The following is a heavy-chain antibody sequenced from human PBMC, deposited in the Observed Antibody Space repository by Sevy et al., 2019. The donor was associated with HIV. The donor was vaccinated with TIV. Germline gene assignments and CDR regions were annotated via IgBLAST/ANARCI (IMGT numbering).Heavy chain of an antibody. CDR2: LSFGCGKI. J-gene: IGHJ4*02. D-gene: IGHD2-8*01. Sequence: GSLRLSCAVSGFNFNIYSMSWVRQAPGKGLEWVSTLSFGCGKINYADSVKGRFIISRDDSKNTLYLQMNSLQAEDTAVYFCAREGCTRPHDYWGQGTLVTVSS. CDR1: GFNFNIYS. CDR3: AREGCTRPHDY. V-gene: IGHV3-23*01.